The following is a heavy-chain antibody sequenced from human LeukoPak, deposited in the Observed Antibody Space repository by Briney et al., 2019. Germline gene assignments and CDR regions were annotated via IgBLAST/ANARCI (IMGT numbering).Heavy chain of an antibody. D-gene: IGHD6-13*01. CDR2: INPNSGGT. V-gene: IGHV1-2*02. CDR3: AVYPYSISIDY. Sequence: ASVTVSCKASGYTFTGYHIHWVRQAPGQGLEWMGWINPNSGGTSYAPKFQGRVTVTRDTSISTAYMELTRLTSDDTAVYYCAVYPYSISIDYWGQGTLVTVSS. J-gene: IGHJ4*02. CDR1: GYTFTGYH.